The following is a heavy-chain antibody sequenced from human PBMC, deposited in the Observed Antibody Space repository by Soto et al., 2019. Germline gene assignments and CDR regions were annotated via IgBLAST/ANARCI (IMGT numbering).Heavy chain of an antibody. CDR3: ARGAGMNDYGDYPDNYYYYYHMDV. CDR1: GYTFTSYD. CDR2: MNPNSGNT. V-gene: IGHV1-8*01. D-gene: IGHD4-17*01. J-gene: IGHJ6*03. Sequence: ASVKVSCKASGYTFTSYDINWVRQATGQGLEWMGWMNPNSGNTGYAQKFQGRVTMTRNTSISTAYMELSSLRSEDTAVYYCARGAGMNDYGDYPDNYYYYYHMDVWGKGTTVTVSS.